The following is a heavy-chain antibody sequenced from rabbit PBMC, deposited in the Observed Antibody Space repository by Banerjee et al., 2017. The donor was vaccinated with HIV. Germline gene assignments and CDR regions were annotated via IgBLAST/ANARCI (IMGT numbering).Heavy chain of an antibody. Sequence: QSLQESGGGLFQPGGSLALTCKASGFSLSNKYVMCWVRQAPGKGLEWIGYIDPVVGSTYYATWVNGQFTISSHNAQNTLYLQLNNLTVADTATYFCARDAGGDGYSNDLWGPGPLVTVS. CDR1: GFSLSNKY. V-gene: IGHV1S7*01. J-gene: IGHJ4*01. D-gene: IGHD7-1*01. CDR2: IDPVVGST. CDR3: ARDAGGDGYSNDL.